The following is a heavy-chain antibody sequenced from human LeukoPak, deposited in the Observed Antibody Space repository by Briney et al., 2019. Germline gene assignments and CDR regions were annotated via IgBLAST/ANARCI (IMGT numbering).Heavy chain of an antibody. D-gene: IGHD6-13*01. J-gene: IGHJ3*02. V-gene: IGHV4-59*01. Sequence: PSETLSLTCTVSGGSISSYYWSWIRQPPGKGLEWIGYIYYSGSTIYNPSLKSRVTISVDTSKNQFSLKLSSVTAADTAVYYCARVPSHYSSSWYDDAFDIWGQGTMVTVSS. CDR3: ARVPSHYSSSWYDDAFDI. CDR2: IYYSGST. CDR1: GGSISSYY.